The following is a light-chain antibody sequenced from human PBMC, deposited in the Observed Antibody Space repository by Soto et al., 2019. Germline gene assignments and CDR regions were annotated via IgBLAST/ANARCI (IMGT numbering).Light chain of an antibody. CDR3: YSYTTSSTRLHV. J-gene: IGLJ1*01. CDR2: EVS. V-gene: IGLV2-14*01. Sequence: QSALTQPASVSGSPGQSITISGTGTSSDVGGYTSGSWYQLHPGKAPKLMIYEVSNRPSGVSNRFAGSKSGNTAALPFSGLPAEHAADYYDYSYTTSSTRLHVFGTGTKLTVL. CDR1: SSDVGGYTS.